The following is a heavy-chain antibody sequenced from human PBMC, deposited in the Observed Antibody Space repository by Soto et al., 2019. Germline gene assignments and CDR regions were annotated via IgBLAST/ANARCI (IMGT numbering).Heavy chain of an antibody. CDR3: AKVSSSWYAGFFDL. Sequence: GGSLRLSCTASGFTFSRHAMTWVRQAPGKGLEWVSGLSDSGGSIYYADSVKGRFTISRDNSMNTLYLQMNTLRAEDTAIYYCAKVSSSWYAGFFDLWGEGTLVTVPS. V-gene: IGHV3-23*01. CDR2: LSDSGGSI. D-gene: IGHD6-13*01. CDR1: GFTFSRHA. J-gene: IGHJ4*02.